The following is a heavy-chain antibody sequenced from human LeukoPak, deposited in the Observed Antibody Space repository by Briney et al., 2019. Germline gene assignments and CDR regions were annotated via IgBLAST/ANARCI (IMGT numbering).Heavy chain of an antibody. CDR1: GFSFSTYS. J-gene: IGHJ4*02. D-gene: IGHD4-17*01. CDR3: ARAVTTVTRGGLVFDY. CDR2: ISSSSSTI. Sequence: PGGSLRLSCAASGFSFSTYSMSWVRQAPGKGLEWVSYISSSSSTIYYADSVKGRFTISRDNAKNSLYLQMNSLRDEDTAVYYCARAVTTVTRGGLVFDYCGQGTLVSVSS. V-gene: IGHV3-48*02.